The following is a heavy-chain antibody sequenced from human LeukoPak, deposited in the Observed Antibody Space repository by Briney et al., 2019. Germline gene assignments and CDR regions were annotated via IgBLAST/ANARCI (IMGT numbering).Heavy chain of an antibody. CDR3: ATLYSGSHSPMDV. D-gene: IGHD1-26*01. CDR1: GGSFSGYY. V-gene: IGHV4-34*01. CDR2: INHSGST. J-gene: IGHJ6*03. Sequence: PSETLSLTCAVYGGSFSGYYWSWIRQPPGKGLEWIGEINHSGSTNYNPSLKSRVTISVDTSKNQFSLKLSSVTAADTAVYYCATLYSGSHSPMDVWGKGTTVTVSS.